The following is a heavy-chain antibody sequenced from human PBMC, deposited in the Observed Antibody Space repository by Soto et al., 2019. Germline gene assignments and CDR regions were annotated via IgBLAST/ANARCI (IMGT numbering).Heavy chain of an antibody. CDR2: INAGNGNT. D-gene: IGHD6-19*01. CDR3: ARAVAVPADFDY. Sequence: GASVKVSCKDSGYTFTGYAMHWVRQAPGQRLEWMGWINAGNGNTKYSQKFQGRVTITRDTSASAAYMELSSLSSEDTAVYYCARAVAVPADFDYWGQGTLVTVSS. CDR1: GYTFTGYA. V-gene: IGHV1-3*01. J-gene: IGHJ4*02.